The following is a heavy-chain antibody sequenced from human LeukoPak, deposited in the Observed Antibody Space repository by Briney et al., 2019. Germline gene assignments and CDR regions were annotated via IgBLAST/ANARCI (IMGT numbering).Heavy chain of an antibody. CDR2: IYYSGST. Sequence: SETLSLTCTVSGVSISSYYWSWIRQPPGKGLEWIGYIYYSGSTNYNPSLKSRVTISVDTSKHQFSLSLTSVTAADTAVYYCARGRLTVANYYYGMDVWGQGTTVTVS. V-gene: IGHV4-59*12. J-gene: IGHJ6*02. CDR3: ARGRLTVANYYYGMDV. CDR1: GVSISSYY. D-gene: IGHD3-9*01.